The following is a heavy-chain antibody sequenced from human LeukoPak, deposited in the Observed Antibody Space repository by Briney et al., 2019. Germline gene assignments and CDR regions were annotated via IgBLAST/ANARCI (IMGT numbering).Heavy chain of an antibody. Sequence: KISCKGYGYGFTSYWIGWVRPMPGKGMEWMGIIYPGEADTRYSPSFKGKFTISGDKSSRTTYLQWSSLKASDTAMYYCARRAARAVNNWFDPWGQGTLVTVSS. D-gene: IGHD6-6*01. V-gene: IGHV5-51*01. CDR1: GYGFTSYW. J-gene: IGHJ5*02. CDR2: IYPGEADT. CDR3: ARRAARAVNNWFDP.